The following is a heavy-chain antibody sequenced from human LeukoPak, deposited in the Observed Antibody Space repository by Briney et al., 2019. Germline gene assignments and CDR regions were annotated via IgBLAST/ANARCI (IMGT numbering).Heavy chain of an antibody. Sequence: SVRVSCKASGGTFISYAISWVRQAPGQGLEWMGGIIPVFGTPNYAQKFQGRVTITADESTSTAYMELSSLRSEDTAVYYCARDGGDCSGGSCYSNWYFDLWGRGTLVTVSS. CDR1: GGTFISYA. CDR3: ARDGGDCSGGSCYSNWYFDL. D-gene: IGHD2-15*01. V-gene: IGHV1-69*13. CDR2: IIPVFGTP. J-gene: IGHJ2*01.